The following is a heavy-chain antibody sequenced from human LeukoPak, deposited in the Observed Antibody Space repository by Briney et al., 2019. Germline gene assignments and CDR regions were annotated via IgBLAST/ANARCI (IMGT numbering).Heavy chain of an antibody. J-gene: IGHJ4*02. CDR1: GGTVSSYA. D-gene: IGHD2-21*01. CDR3: ARGSTYCGGDCYQLDY. V-gene: IGHV1-69*05. CDR2: IIPIFGTA. Sequence: SVKVSCKASGGTVSSYAISWVRQAPGRGLEWMGGIIPIFGTANYAQKFQGRVTITTDESTSTAYMELSSLRSEDTAVYYCARGSTYCGGDCYQLDYWGQGTLVTVSS.